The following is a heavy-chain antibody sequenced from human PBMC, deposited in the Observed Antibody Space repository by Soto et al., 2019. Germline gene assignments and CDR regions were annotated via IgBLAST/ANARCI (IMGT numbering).Heavy chain of an antibody. CDR3: ARGYYDSSGYYKDY. CDR1: GGSISSGDYY. V-gene: IGHV4-30-4*01. J-gene: IGHJ4*02. Sequence: SETLSLTCTVSGGSISSGDYYWSWIRQPPGKGLEWIGYIYYSGSTYYNPSLKSRVTISVDTSKNQFSLKLSSVTAADTAVYYCARGYYDSSGYYKDYWGQGTLVTAPQ. CDR2: IYYSGST. D-gene: IGHD3-22*01.